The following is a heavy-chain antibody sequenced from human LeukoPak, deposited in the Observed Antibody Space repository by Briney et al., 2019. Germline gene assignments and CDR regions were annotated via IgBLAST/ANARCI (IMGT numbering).Heavy chain of an antibody. CDR3: AKADAAGSYDFWSGYHYYYYGMDV. CDR2: ISGSGGST. J-gene: IGHJ6*02. Sequence: GGSLRLSCAASGFTFSDYYMSWIRQAPGKGLEWVSAISGSGGSTYYADSVKGRFTISRDNSKNTLYLQMNSLRAEDTAVYYCAKADAAGSYDFWSGYHYYYYGMDVWGQGTTVTVSS. D-gene: IGHD3-3*01. V-gene: IGHV3-23*01. CDR1: GFTFSDYY.